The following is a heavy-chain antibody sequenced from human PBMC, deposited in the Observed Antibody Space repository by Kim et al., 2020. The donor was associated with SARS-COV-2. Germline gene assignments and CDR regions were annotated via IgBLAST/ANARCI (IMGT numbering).Heavy chain of an antibody. V-gene: IGHV4-31*03. D-gene: IGHD3-10*01. CDR3: ARGSTMVRGVNKVFYYYGMDV. Sequence: SETLSLTCTVSGGSISSGGYYWSWIRQHPGKGLEWIGYIYYSGSTYYNPSLKSRVTISVDTSKNQFSLKLSSVTAADTAVYYCARGSTMVRGVNKVFYYYGMDVWGQGTTVTVSS. CDR1: GGSISSGGYY. CDR2: IYYSGST. J-gene: IGHJ6*02.